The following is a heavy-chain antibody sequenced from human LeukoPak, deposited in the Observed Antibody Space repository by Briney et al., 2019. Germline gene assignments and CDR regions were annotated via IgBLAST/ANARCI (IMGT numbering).Heavy chain of an antibody. Sequence: GGSLRLSCAASGFIFSSYGMHWGRQAPGKGLEWVAIIWYGGDKKYYVDSVKGRFTISRDNSKNTLDLQMNSLRVDDTAVYYCARGKGGYYYHMDVWGKGTTVTVSS. V-gene: IGHV3-33*01. CDR1: GFIFSSYG. D-gene: IGHD3-16*01. J-gene: IGHJ6*03. CDR2: IWYGGDKK. CDR3: ARGKGGYYYHMDV.